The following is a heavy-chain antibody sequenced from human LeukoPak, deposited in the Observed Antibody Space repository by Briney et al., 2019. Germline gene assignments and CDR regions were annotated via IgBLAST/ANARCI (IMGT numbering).Heavy chain of an antibody. CDR3: ARVHVNSGYYFGDAFDI. CDR2: IYHSGST. CDR1: GGSFSGYY. Sequence: SETLSLTCAVYGGSFSGYYWSWIRQSPGKGLEWIGEIYHSGSTYYNPSLKSRVTISVDTSKNQFSLKLSSVAAADTAIYYCARVHVNSGYYFGDAFDIWGQGTMVTVSS. V-gene: IGHV4-34*01. J-gene: IGHJ3*02. D-gene: IGHD3-22*01.